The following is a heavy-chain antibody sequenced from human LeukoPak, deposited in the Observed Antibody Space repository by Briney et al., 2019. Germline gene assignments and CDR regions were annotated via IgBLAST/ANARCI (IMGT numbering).Heavy chain of an antibody. Sequence: GGSLRLSCAASGFSFSAFEMNWVRQAPGKGLEWISHISTGGRTIYYADSVKGRFTISRDNAKNSLYLQMNSLRGEDTCVYYCARGSGYVLDYWTQGTLVTVSS. D-gene: IGHD2-15*01. CDR3: ARGSGYVLDY. CDR1: GFSFSAFE. J-gene: IGHJ4*02. CDR2: ISTGGRTI. V-gene: IGHV3-48*03.